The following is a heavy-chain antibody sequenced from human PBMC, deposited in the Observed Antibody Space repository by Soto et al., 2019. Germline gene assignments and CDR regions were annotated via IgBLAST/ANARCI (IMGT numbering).Heavy chain of an antibody. Sequence: PSETLSLTCTVSGASISNAHWSWIRQAAGKRLEWIGRIHSSGTFNYNPSLKSRVSISVDTSKNQFSLKLSSVTAADTAVYYCARLTGPAHFDYWGQGTLVTVSS. CDR3: ARLTGPAHFDY. CDR1: GASISNAH. V-gene: IGHV4-4*07. D-gene: IGHD3-10*01. J-gene: IGHJ4*02. CDR2: IHSSGTF.